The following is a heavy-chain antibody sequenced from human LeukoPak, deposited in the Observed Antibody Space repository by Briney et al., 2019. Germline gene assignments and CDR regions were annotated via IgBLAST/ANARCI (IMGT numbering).Heavy chain of an antibody. CDR2: IYFSGST. Sequence: SETLSLTCTVSGGSISTYYWSWIRQPPGKGLEWIGYIYFSGSTDYNPSLKSRVIISVDTSNNQFSLKLSSVTAADTAVYYCAGYSSGWYVDYWGQGTLVTASS. J-gene: IGHJ4*02. CDR3: AGYSSGWYVDY. D-gene: IGHD6-19*01. V-gene: IGHV4-59*01. CDR1: GGSISTYY.